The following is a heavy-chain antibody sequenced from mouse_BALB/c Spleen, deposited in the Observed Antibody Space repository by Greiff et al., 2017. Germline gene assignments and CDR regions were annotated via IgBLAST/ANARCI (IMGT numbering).Heavy chain of an antibody. D-gene: IGHD2-4*01. CDR2: IYPGGGYT. CDR3: ARWITTGYYYAMDY. CDR1: GYTFTNYW. J-gene: IGHJ4*01. Sequence: VQLQHSGAELVRPGTSVKISCKASGYTFTNYWLGWVKQRPGHGLEWIGDIYPGGGYTNYNEKFKGKATLTADTSSSTAYMQLSSLTSEDSAVYFCARWITTGYYYAMDYWGQGTSVTVSS. V-gene: IGHV1-63*02.